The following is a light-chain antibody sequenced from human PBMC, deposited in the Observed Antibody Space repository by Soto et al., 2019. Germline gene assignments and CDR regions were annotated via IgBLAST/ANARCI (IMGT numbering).Light chain of an antibody. Sequence: QSVRTQPPSASGTPGQRITISCSGSSSDIESHTVNWYQQVPGKAPKLLINTNNQRPSGVPARFSGSKSGASASLAISGLQSEDEATYYCATWDDSRKGVFGTGTKATVL. CDR3: ATWDDSRKGV. CDR1: SSDIESHT. CDR2: TNN. J-gene: IGLJ1*01. V-gene: IGLV1-44*01.